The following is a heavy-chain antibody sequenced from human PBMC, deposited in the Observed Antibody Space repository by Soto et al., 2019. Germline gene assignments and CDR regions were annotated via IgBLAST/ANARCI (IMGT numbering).Heavy chain of an antibody. CDR2: IIPIFGTA. CDR3: ARQCTNGVCDMASDY. D-gene: IGHD2-8*01. J-gene: IGHJ4*02. CDR1: GGTFSSYA. Sequence: QVQLVQSGAEVKKPGSSVKVSCKASGGTFSSYAISWVRQAPGQGLEWMGGIIPIFGTANYAQKFQGRVTIIADESTSTAYMDLSSLRSEDTAVYYCARQCTNGVCDMASDYWGQGTLVTVSS. V-gene: IGHV1-69*12.